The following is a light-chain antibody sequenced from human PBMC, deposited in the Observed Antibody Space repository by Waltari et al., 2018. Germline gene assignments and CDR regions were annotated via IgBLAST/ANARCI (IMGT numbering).Light chain of an antibody. CDR2: GAS. V-gene: IGKV3-20*01. J-gene: IGKJ1*01. CDR3: QKYDRLPAT. Sequence: EIVLTQSPGTLSLSPGERGTLSCRASQRVSRVLAWYQQKPGQATRPLIYGASTRATGIPDRFSGSGSGTDFSLTISRLEHEDFAVYYCQKYDRLPATFGQGTKVEIK. CDR1: QRVSRV.